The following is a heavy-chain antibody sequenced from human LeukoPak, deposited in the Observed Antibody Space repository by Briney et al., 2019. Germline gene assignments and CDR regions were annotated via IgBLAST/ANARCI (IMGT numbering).Heavy chain of an antibody. J-gene: IGHJ4*02. CDR2: MNPNSGDT. Sequence: ASVKVSCKASGYTFTSYDINWVRQATGQGLEWMGWMNPNSGDTGYAQKFQGRVTMTRNTSISTAYMELSSLRSEDTAVYYCARGQSSDGYGSGPDFDYWGQGTLVTVSS. CDR3: ARGQSSDGYGSGPDFDY. V-gene: IGHV1-8*01. CDR1: GYTFTSYD. D-gene: IGHD3-10*01.